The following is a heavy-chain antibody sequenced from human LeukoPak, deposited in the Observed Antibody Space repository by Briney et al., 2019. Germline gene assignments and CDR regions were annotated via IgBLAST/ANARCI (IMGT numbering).Heavy chain of an antibody. Sequence: SVKVSCKASGGTFSSYAISWVRQAPGRGLEWMGRIIPILGIANYAQKFQGRVTITADKSTSTAYMELSSLRSEDTAVYYCARSELGLSSGWYDYWGQGTLVTVSS. CDR1: GGTFSSYA. CDR3: ARSELGLSSGWYDY. V-gene: IGHV1-69*04. D-gene: IGHD6-19*01. CDR2: IIPILGIA. J-gene: IGHJ4*02.